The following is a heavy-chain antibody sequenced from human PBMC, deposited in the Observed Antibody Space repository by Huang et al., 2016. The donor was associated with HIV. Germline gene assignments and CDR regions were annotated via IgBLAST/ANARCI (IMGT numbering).Heavy chain of an antibody. Sequence: QVQLVQSGAEVKKPGSSVKVSCKASGGTFSTYAISWVRQAPGQGLEWMGGIIRIFGTANYAQKFQGTVTITADEFTSTAYMELSSLRSEDTALYYCARGRTRSSLYDSYYGLDVWGQGTTVTVSS. CDR3: ARGRTRSSLYDSYYGLDV. CDR2: IIRIFGTA. J-gene: IGHJ6*02. D-gene: IGHD6-6*01. CDR1: GGTFSTYA. V-gene: IGHV1-69*01.